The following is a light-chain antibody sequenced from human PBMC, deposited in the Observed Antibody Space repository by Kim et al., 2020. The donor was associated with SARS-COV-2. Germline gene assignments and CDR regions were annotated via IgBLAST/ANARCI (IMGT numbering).Light chain of an antibody. V-gene: IGKV3-20*01. J-gene: IGKJ1*01. Sequence: PGERATLSCRASQSVSSSYLAWYQQKPGQAPRLLIYGASSRATGIPDRFSGSGSGTDFTLTISRLEPEDFAVYYCQQYCSSPLWTFGQGTKVDIK. CDR1: QSVSSSY. CDR2: GAS. CDR3: QQYCSSPLWT.